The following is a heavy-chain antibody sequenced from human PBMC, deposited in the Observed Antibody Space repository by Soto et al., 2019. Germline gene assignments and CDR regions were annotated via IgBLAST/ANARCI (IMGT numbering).Heavy chain of an antibody. J-gene: IGHJ3*02. Sequence: PSETLSLTCAVSGGSISSSNWWSWVRQPPGKGLEWIGEIYHSGSTNYNPSLKSRVTISVDKSKNQFSLKLSSVTAADTAVYYCASQAPPGSGAFDIWGQGTMVTVSS. CDR1: GGSISSSNW. CDR3: ASQAPPGSGAFDI. D-gene: IGHD1-26*01. V-gene: IGHV4-4*02. CDR2: IYHSGST.